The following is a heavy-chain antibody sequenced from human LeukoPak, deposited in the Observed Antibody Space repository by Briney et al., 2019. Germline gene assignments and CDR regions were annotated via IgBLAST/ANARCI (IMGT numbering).Heavy chain of an antibody. Sequence: SETLSLTRTVSGGSISSIDYYWGWIRQPPGKGLEWIGSIYYSGSTNYNSSLKTRVTISVDTSKNQFSLRLTSVTAADTAVYYCARRGTPVIRTVGGMDVWGKGTTVIVSS. J-gene: IGHJ6*03. V-gene: IGHV4-39*01. D-gene: IGHD1-26*01. CDR1: GGSISSIDYY. CDR2: IYYSGST. CDR3: ARRGTPVIRTVGGMDV.